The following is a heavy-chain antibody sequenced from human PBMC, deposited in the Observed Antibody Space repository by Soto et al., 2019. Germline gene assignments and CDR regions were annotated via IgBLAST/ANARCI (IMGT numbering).Heavy chain of an antibody. Sequence: SETLSLTCAVYGGSFSGYYWSWIRQPPGKGLEWIGEINHSGSTNYNPSLKSRVTISVDTSKNQFSLKLSSVTAADTAVYYCARAGRGYYYYYGMDVWGQGTTVTVSS. CDR2: INHSGST. J-gene: IGHJ6*02. CDR1: GGSFSGYY. V-gene: IGHV4-34*01. D-gene: IGHD1-1*01. CDR3: ARAGRGYYYYYGMDV.